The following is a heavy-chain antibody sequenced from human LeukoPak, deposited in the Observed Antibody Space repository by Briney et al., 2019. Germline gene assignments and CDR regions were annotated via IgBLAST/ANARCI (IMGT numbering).Heavy chain of an antibody. CDR2: ISSSGSTI. CDR1: GFTFSDYY. J-gene: IGHJ4*02. V-gene: IGHV3-11*04. D-gene: IGHD6-19*01. Sequence: PGGSLTLSCAASGFTFSDYYMSWIRQAPGKGLEWVSYISSSGSTIYYADSAKGRFTISRDNAKNSLYLQRNSLGAEDRAVYYCARDRGSGWYKADYWGQGTLVTVSS. CDR3: ARDRGSGWYKADY.